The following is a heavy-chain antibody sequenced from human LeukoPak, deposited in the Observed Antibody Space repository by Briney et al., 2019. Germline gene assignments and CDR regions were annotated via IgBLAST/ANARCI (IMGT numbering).Heavy chain of an antibody. CDR3: ARGGASPESLRYYFDY. D-gene: IGHD2-2*01. Sequence: AGGSLRPSCAASGFTFSSYSMNWVRQAPGKGLEWVSSISSSSSYIYYADSVKGRFTISRDNAKNSLYLQMNSLRAEDTAVYYCARGGASPESLRYYFDYWGQGTLVTVSS. CDR1: GFTFSSYS. J-gene: IGHJ4*02. CDR2: ISSSSSYI. V-gene: IGHV3-21*01.